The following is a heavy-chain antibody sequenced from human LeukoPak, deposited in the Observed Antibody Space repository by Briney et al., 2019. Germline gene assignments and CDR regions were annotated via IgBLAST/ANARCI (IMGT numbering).Heavy chain of an antibody. CDR3: AKTSAGIRGGYFDY. CDR2: INVSGGNT. Sequence: PAGSLTLSCAASGFTFSSYAMSWVRQAPGKGLEWVSLINVSGGNTYYADSVKGRFTISRDNSKNTLFLQMSSLRAEDTAVYYCAKTSAGIRGGYFDYWGQGTLVTVSS. D-gene: IGHD3-10*01. V-gene: IGHV3-23*01. J-gene: IGHJ4*02. CDR1: GFTFSSYA.